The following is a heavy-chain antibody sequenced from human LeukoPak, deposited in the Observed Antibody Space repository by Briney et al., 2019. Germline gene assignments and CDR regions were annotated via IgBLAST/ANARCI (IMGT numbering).Heavy chain of an antibody. CDR1: GGTFSSYA. Sequence: SVKVSCKASGGTFSSYAISWVRQAPGQGLEWMGGIIPIFGTANYAQKFQGRVTITADESTSTAYMELSSLRSEDTAVYYCARSFYLLTTVRPPEYWGQGTLVTVSS. V-gene: IGHV1-69*01. CDR3: ARSFYLLTTVRPPEY. J-gene: IGHJ4*02. D-gene: IGHD4-17*01. CDR2: IIPIFGTA.